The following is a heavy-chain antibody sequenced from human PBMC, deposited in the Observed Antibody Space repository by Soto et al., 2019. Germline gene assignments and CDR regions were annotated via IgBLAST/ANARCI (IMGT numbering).Heavy chain of an antibody. CDR1: GFTISSFG. J-gene: IGHJ1*01. V-gene: IGHV3-48*02. CDR2: FSSSGETI. Sequence: GGSLRLACIASGFTISSFGMNWVRRAPGRGLEWVSFFSSSGETIYYADSVRGRFSISRDSAKNSLSLQMNGLTDDDTAIYYCARPSHSSFPFWRQAALVTVSS. D-gene: IGHD2-21*01. CDR3: ARPSHSSFPF.